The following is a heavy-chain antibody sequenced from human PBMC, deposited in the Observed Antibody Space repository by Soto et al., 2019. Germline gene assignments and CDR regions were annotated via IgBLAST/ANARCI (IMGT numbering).Heavy chain of an antibody. V-gene: IGHV3-74*01. D-gene: IGHD6-6*01. Sequence: EVQLVESGGGLVQPGGYLRLSCAASGVTFSPFWMHWVRQVAGKGPVWVSRISSEGNRTSYADSVKGRFTISRDNAKTPLSLLMTRLTAEATAVYYCTRRSIPFAYWDQGTLVTVSS. J-gene: IGHJ4*02. CDR3: TRRSIPFAY. CDR2: ISSEGNRT. CDR1: GVTFSPFW.